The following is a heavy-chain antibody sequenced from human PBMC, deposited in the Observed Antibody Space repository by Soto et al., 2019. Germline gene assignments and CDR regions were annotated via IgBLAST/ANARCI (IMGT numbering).Heavy chain of an antibody. CDR2: IYYSGST. Sequence: QVQLQESGPGLVKPSETLSLTCTVSGGSVSSGSYYWSWIRQPPGKGLEWIGYIYYSGSTNYNPSLKSRVTISVDTSKNQFSLKLSSVTAADTAVYYCARDSSYDYVWGSYLLSDNYYYGMDVWGQGTTVTVSS. V-gene: IGHV4-61*01. CDR1: GGSVSSGSYY. CDR3: ARDSSYDYVWGSYLLSDNYYYGMDV. D-gene: IGHD3-16*02. J-gene: IGHJ6*02.